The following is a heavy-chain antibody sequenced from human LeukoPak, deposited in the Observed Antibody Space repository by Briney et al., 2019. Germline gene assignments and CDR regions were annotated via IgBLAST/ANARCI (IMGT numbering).Heavy chain of an antibody. D-gene: IGHD2-15*01. CDR1: GFTFDDYA. CDR2: ISWNSGSI. Sequence: PGGSLRLSCAASGFTFDDYAMHWVRQAPGKGLEWVSGISWNSGSIGYADSVKGRFTISRDNAKNSLYLQMNSLRAEDTALYYCAKAPVVAATPGYFDYWGQGTLVTVSS. J-gene: IGHJ4*02. CDR3: AKAPVVAATPGYFDY. V-gene: IGHV3-9*01.